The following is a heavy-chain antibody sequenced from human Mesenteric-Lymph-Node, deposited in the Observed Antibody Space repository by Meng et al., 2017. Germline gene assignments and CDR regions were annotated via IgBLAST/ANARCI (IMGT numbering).Heavy chain of an antibody. D-gene: IGHD6-19*01. CDR3: VRSSGWVRTGFDP. CDR1: GGSISTSGYY. CDR2: IGHSGIT. Sequence: QPQLQESGPGLVKPSAALSLTCSVPGGSISTSGYYWGWIRQPPGKGLEWIGSIGHSGITYYTPSLKSRVTVSIDTSKSQFSLKLTSVTAADTAVYYCVRSSGWVRTGFDPWGQGTLVTVSS. J-gene: IGHJ5*02. V-gene: IGHV4-39*01.